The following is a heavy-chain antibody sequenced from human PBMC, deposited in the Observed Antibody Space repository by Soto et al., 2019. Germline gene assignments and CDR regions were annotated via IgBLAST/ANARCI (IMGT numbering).Heavy chain of an antibody. V-gene: IGHV4-4*02. D-gene: IGHD3-22*01. CDR1: GGSISSSNW. Sequence: SETLSLTCAVSGGSISSSNWWSWVRQTPGKGLEWIGEIYHSGSTNYNPSLKSRVTISVDKSKNQFSLKLSSVTAADTAVYYCARVAYYYDSSGLKTGFDYWGQGTLVTVSS. CDR3: ARVAYYYDSSGLKTGFDY. CDR2: IYHSGST. J-gene: IGHJ4*02.